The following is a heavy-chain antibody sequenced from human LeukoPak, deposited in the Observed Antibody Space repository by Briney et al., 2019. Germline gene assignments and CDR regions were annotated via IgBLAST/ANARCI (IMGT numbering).Heavy chain of an antibody. CDR3: ARDTDYDSSGPDAFDT. CDR1: GFTFSSYA. V-gene: IGHV3-30-3*01. Sequence: GGSLRLSCAASGFTFSSYAMHWVRQAPGKGLEWVAVISYDGSNKYYADSVKGRFTISRDNSKNTLYLQMNSLRAGDTAVYYCARDTDYDSSGPDAFDTWGQGTMVTVSS. J-gene: IGHJ3*02. CDR2: ISYDGSNK. D-gene: IGHD3-22*01.